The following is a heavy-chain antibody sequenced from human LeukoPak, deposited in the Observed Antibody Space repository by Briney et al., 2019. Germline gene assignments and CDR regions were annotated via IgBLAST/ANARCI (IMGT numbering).Heavy chain of an antibody. J-gene: IGHJ3*02. D-gene: IGHD4-17*01. V-gene: IGHV3-53*01. CDR2: IYSGGTT. Sequence: GGSLRLSCEASGFSDSNNYMTCVRDAPGEGREGVSDIYSGGTTYYGDSVEGRFTISRDNSRNTLNPQMNSLRAEDTAVYFCARGQSGDPAFDIWGQGTMVTVSS. CDR1: GFSDSNNY. CDR3: ARGQSGDPAFDI.